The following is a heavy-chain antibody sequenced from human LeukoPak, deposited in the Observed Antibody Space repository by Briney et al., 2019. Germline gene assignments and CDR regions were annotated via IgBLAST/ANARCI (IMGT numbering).Heavy chain of an antibody. CDR3: ARDSKIIGGYCSGGSCYSPLYYYGMDV. D-gene: IGHD2-15*01. V-gene: IGHV1-46*01. Sequence: ASVKVSCKASGYTFTSYYMRWVRQAPGQGLEWMGIINPSGGSTSYAQKFQGRVTMTRDTSTSTVYMELSSLRSEDTAVYYCARDSKIIGGYCSGGSCYSPLYYYGMDVWGQGTTVTVSS. CDR1: GYTFTSYY. J-gene: IGHJ6*02. CDR2: INPSGGST.